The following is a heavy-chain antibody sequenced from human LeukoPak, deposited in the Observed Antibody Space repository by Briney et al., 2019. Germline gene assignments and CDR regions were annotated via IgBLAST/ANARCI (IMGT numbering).Heavy chain of an antibody. CDR1: GYTFTSYH. CDR2: INTHTGNP. J-gene: IGHJ4*02. V-gene: IGHV7-4-1*02. Sequence: ASVKVSCKASGYTFTSYHMNWVRQAPGQGLEWMGWINTHTGNPTYAQGFTGRFVSSLDTSVSTAYLQISSLKAEDTAVYYCARSYCSGDNCPGYFDYWGQGTLVTVSS. CDR3: ARSYCSGDNCPGYFDY. D-gene: IGHD2-15*01.